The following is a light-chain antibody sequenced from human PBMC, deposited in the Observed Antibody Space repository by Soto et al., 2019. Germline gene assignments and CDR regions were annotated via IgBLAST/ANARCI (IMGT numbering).Light chain of an antibody. Sequence: QTLLTEPASSSGTPGQRVTISCSGSSSNIGSKTVNWYQQLPGTAPKLLIYGGDQRPSGVPDRFSGSKSGASASLAISGLQSEDEADYYCAAWDDGLNGDVFGTGTKVTVL. CDR3: AAWDDGLNGDV. V-gene: IGLV1-44*01. CDR2: GGD. CDR1: SSNIGSKT. J-gene: IGLJ1*01.